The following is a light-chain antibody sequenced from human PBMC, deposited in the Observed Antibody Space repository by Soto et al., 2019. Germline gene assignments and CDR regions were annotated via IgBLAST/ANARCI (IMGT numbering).Light chain of an antibody. CDR1: QSIRYY. CDR3: QHHNSYSQT. Sequence: DIQLTQSPPTLSASVGDRVTITCRASQSIRYYLAWYKQMPGKAPKLLIYGASSLQSGVPSRFSGSGSGTEFTLTISSLQPDDFATSFCQHHNSYSQTFGQGTKVEIK. CDR2: GAS. V-gene: IGKV1-5*01. J-gene: IGKJ1*01.